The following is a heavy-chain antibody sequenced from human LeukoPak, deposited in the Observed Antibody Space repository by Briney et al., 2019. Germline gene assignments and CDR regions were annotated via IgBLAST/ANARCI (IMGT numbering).Heavy chain of an antibody. CDR2: IYYSGST. CDR3: ARCGIAARPATGPFDY. Sequence: PSETLSLTCTVTGGSISSYYWSWIRQPPGKGLEWIGYIYYSGSTNYNPSLKSRVTISVDTSKNQFSLKLSSVTAADTAVYYCARCGIAARPATGPFDYWGQGTLVTVSS. J-gene: IGHJ4*02. CDR1: GGSISSYY. V-gene: IGHV4-59*01. D-gene: IGHD6-6*01.